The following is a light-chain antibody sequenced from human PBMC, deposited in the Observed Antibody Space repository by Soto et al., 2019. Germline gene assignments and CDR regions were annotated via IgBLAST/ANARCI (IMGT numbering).Light chain of an antibody. CDR2: DVS. V-gene: IGLV2-11*01. Sequence: QSVLTQPRSVSGSPGQSVTISCTGTSSDVGGYNYVSWYQQHPGKAPKLMIYDVSKRPSGVPDRFSGSKSGNTASLTISGLQAEDEADYYCFSYTDSSSLYVFGTGTEVTVL. CDR1: SSDVGGYNY. CDR3: FSYTDSSSLYV. J-gene: IGLJ1*01.